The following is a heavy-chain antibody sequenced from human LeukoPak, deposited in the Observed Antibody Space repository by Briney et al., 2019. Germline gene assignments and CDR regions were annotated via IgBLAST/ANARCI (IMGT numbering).Heavy chain of an antibody. V-gene: IGHV1-2*02. CDR1: GYTFTGYY. D-gene: IGHD3-10*01. Sequence: ASVKVSCKASGYTFTGYYMHWVRQAPGQGLEWMGWINPNSGGTNYAQKFQGRVTMTRDTSISTAYMELSRLRSDDTAVYYCARNLWFGESSDAFEMWGQGTMVTVSS. J-gene: IGHJ3*02. CDR2: INPNSGGT. CDR3: ARNLWFGESSDAFEM.